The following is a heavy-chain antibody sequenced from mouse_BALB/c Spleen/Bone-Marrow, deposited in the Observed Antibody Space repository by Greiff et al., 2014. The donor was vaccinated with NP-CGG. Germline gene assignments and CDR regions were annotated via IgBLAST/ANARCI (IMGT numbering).Heavy chain of an antibody. J-gene: IGHJ3*01. CDR3: TRPYYGYVGYAY. Sequence: QVQLQQSGAELVKPGASVKLSCKASGYTFTSYYMYWVKQRPGQDLEWIGEINPSNGGTNFNEKFKSKATLTVDKSSSTAYMQLSSLTFEDSAIYYCTRPYYGYVGYAYWGQGTQVTVSA. V-gene: IGHV1S81*02. CDR2: INPSNGGT. D-gene: IGHD1-2*01. CDR1: GYTFTSYY.